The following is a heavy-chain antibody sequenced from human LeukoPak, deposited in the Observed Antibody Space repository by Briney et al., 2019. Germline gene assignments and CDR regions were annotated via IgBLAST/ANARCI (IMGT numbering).Heavy chain of an antibody. CDR3: TTDTWYSAGH. V-gene: IGHV3-7*03. CDR2: IKKDGSEK. J-gene: IGHJ4*02. D-gene: IGHD2-15*01. CDR1: GFTFSSYW. Sequence: GGSLRLSCAASGFTFSSYWMSWVRQAPGKGLEWVAIIKKDGSEKYYVDSMKGRSTISRDNAKNSLFLQMNSLRAEDTAIYYCTTDTWYSAGHWGQGTLVTVSS.